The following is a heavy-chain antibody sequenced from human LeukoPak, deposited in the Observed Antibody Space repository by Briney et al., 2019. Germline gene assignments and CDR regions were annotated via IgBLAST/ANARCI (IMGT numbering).Heavy chain of an antibody. D-gene: IGHD6-19*01. CDR3: AKDSAWTFDY. Sequence: SETLSLTCTVSGGSISSGGYYWSWIRQHPGKGLEWIGYIYYSGSTYYNPSLKSRVTISVDTSKNQFSLKLTSVTVADTAVYYCAKDSAWTFDYWGQGTLVTVSS. V-gene: IGHV4-31*03. CDR1: GGSISSGGYY. J-gene: IGHJ4*02. CDR2: IYYSGST.